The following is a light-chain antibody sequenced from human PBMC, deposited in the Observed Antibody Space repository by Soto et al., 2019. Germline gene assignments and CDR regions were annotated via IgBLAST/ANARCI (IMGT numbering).Light chain of an antibody. CDR1: SGHSSYA. CDR3: QTWGSGIRV. J-gene: IGLJ2*01. Sequence: QSVLTQSPSASASLGASVKLTCTLSSGHSSYAIAWHQQQPEKGPRYLMKLNSDGSHSKGDGIPDRFSGSSSGAERYLTISSLQSEDEADYNCQTWGSGIRVFGGGTKLTVL. CDR2: LNSDGSH. V-gene: IGLV4-69*01.